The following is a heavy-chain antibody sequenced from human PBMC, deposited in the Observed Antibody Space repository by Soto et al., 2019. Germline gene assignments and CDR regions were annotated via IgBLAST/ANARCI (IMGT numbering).Heavy chain of an antibody. D-gene: IGHD2-8*01. Sequence: SETLSLTCAVYGGSFSGYYWSWIRQPPGKGLEWIGEINHSGSTNYNPSLKSRVTISVDTSKNQFSLKLSSVTAADTAVYYCARGLYCTNGVCYTVYFDYWGQGTLVTVSS. J-gene: IGHJ4*02. CDR3: ARGLYCTNGVCYTVYFDY. V-gene: IGHV4-34*01. CDR2: INHSGST. CDR1: GGSFSGYY.